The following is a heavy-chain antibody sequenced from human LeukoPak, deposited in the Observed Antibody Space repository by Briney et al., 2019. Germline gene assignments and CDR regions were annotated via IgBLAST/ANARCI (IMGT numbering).Heavy chain of an antibody. CDR3: ARGVTSLDY. J-gene: IGHJ4*02. Sequence: GSLKLSCSASGFTFTNYLIHLVRPAPRIGLGLVSRLPPDELDIIYADSVKGRFTVSRDNAKNTLYLQMNSLRAEDTAVYYCARGVTSLDYWGQGTLVTVSS. CDR2: LPPDELDI. CDR1: GFTFTNYL. D-gene: IGHD2-21*02. V-gene: IGHV3-74*01.